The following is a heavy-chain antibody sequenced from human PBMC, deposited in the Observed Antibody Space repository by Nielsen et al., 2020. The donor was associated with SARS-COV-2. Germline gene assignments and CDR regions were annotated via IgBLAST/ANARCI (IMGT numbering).Heavy chain of an antibody. D-gene: IGHD3-16*02. CDR2: INPGDSNT. CDR1: GYSFTTYW. J-gene: IGHJ5*02. Sequence: KVSCKTSGYSFTTYWIAWVLQMPGKDLEWLGIINPGDSNTRYNPSFQGQVTISVDRSISTVYLQWSSLKASDTAIYYCARRRDSYSYRWFDPWGQGTQVTVSS. CDR3: ARRRDSYSYRWFDP. V-gene: IGHV5-51*01.